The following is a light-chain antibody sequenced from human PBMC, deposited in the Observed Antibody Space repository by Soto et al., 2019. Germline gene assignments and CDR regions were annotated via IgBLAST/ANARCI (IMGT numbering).Light chain of an antibody. Sequence: VLIQAPAALSLYTGERATLSCRASQSVSSYLAWYQHKPGQAPRLLIYDASNRATGIPARFSGSGSGTDFTLTISILEPEDVALYYCQQRSNWPSFCQGARLEIK. CDR1: QSVSSY. CDR2: DAS. V-gene: IGKV3-11*01. CDR3: QQRSNWPS. J-gene: IGKJ5*01.